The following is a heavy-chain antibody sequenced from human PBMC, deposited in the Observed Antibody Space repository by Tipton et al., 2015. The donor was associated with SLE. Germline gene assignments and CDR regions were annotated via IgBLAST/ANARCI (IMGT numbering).Heavy chain of an antibody. J-gene: IGHJ4*02. CDR3: AREPPPRSSCTSSTDY. CDR1: GFTFSSYW. D-gene: IGHD2-2*01. CDR2: IKQDGSEK. V-gene: IGHV3-7*01. Sequence: SLRLSCAASGFTFSSYWMSWVRQAPGKGLEWVANIKQDGSEKYYVDSVKGRFTISRDNAKNSLYLQMNSLRAEDTAVYYCAREPPPRSSCTSSTDYWGQGTLVTVSS.